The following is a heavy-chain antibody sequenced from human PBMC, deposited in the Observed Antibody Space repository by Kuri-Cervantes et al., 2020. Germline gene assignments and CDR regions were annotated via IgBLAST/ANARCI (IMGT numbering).Heavy chain of an antibody. CDR2: ISSSSSTI. CDR3: ARGTDYDILTGYFLPYFDY. Sequence: GESLKISCAASGFTFSSYSMNWVRQAPGKGLEWVSYISSSSSTIYYADSVNGRFIISRDNAKNSLYLQMNSLRDEDTAVYYCARGTDYDILTGYFLPYFDYWGQGTLVTVSS. CDR1: GFTFSSYS. J-gene: IGHJ4*02. D-gene: IGHD3-9*01. V-gene: IGHV3-48*02.